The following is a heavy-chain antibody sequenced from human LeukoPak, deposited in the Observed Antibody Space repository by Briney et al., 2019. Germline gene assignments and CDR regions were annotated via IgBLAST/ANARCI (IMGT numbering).Heavy chain of an antibody. CDR3: ARLSSLANIAARGRTWFDT. Sequence: PSETLSLTCTVSGGSINNSYWTWIRQPPGKGLEWIGHIYYSGSTNYSPSLKSRVTISVDTSKNQFSLKLSSVTAADTAVYYCARLSSLANIAARGRTWFDTWGQGSLVTVSS. J-gene: IGHJ5*02. D-gene: IGHD6-6*01. CDR2: IYYSGST. CDR1: GGSINNSY. V-gene: IGHV4-59*01.